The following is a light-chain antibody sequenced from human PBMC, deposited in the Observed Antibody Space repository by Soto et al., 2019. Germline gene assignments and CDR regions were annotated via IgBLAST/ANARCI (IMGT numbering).Light chain of an antibody. CDR2: ECS. Sequence: HSALTQPASVSGSPGQSITISCTGTSSDVGTYNLVSWYQHHPGKGPKLMIYECSKRPSGVSNRFSGSKSGNTASLKSSGLQAEDEADYYCCSYAGSSTWVFGGGTKVTVL. J-gene: IGLJ3*02. V-gene: IGLV2-23*01. CDR1: SSDVGTYNL. CDR3: CSYAGSSTWV.